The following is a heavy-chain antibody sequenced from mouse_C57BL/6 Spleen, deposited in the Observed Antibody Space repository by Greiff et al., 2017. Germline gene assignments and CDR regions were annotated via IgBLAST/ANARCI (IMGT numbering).Heavy chain of an antibody. CDR2: INPSNGDT. CDR1: GFTFTSYW. J-gene: IGHJ3*01. CDR3: ARGYCNLFAY. Sequence: QVQLQQPGTELVKPGASVKLSCTASGFTFTSYWMHWVKQRPGQGLEWIGNINPSNGDTNYNEKFKSKATLTVYKSSSTAYMQLSSLTSEDSSVYYCARGYCNLFAYWGQGTLVAVAA. D-gene: IGHD2-10*02. V-gene: IGHV1-53*01.